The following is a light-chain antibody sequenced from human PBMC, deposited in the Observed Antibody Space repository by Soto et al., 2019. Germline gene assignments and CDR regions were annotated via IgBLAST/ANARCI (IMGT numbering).Light chain of an antibody. J-gene: IGKJ5*01. CDR3: QQYNNWPFS. CDR2: DVS. Sequence: EILMTQSPYTLSVSPGERATLTCRAGQGVTTNFAWYQQKSGQSPRLLIYDVSIRATGVPARFSATGSETDFTLTISGLQPGDSEVYFCQQYNNWPFSFGQGTRLEIK. CDR1: QGVTTN. V-gene: IGKV3-15*01.